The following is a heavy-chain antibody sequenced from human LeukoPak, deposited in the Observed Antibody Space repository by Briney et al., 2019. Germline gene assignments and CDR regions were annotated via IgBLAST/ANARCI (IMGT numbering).Heavy chain of an antibody. CDR2: IIPIFGTA. D-gene: IGHD3-22*01. CDR3: ARDKGSGSSGYFFFDY. J-gene: IGHJ4*02. Sequence: SVKVSCKASGGTFSTYAISWVREAPGQGLEWMGRIIPIFGTANYAQKFQGRVTITTDESTSTAYMELSSLRSEDTAVYYCARDKGSGSSGYFFFDYWGQGTLVTVSS. V-gene: IGHV1-69*05. CDR1: GGTFSTYA.